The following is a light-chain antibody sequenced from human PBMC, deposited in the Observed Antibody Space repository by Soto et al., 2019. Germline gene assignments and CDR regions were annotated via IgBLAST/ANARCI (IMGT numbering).Light chain of an antibody. CDR1: QSISSC. Sequence: DIQMTQSPSTLSASVGDRVTNTCRASQSISSCLAWYQQKPGKAPKLLIYDASSLESGVPSRFSGSGSGTEFTLTISSLQPEDSAAYYCQQSYSTPITFGQGTRLEIK. CDR3: QQSYSTPIT. J-gene: IGKJ5*01. CDR2: DAS. V-gene: IGKV1-5*01.